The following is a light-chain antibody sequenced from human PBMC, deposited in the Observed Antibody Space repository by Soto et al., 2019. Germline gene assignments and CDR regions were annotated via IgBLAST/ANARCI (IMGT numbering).Light chain of an antibody. V-gene: IGKV1-33*01. CDR3: QQYDNLPIT. CDR2: DAS. J-gene: IGKJ4*01. Sequence: DIQMTHSPSSLSASVRDRVTITCQASQDISNYLNWYQQKPGKAPKLLIYDASNLETGVPSRFSGSGSGTDFTFTISSLQPEDIATYYCQQYDNLPITFGGGTKVDIK. CDR1: QDISNY.